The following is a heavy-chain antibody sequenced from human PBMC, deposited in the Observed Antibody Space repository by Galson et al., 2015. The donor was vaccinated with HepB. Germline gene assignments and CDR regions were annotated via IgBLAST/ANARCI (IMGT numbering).Heavy chain of an antibody. V-gene: IGHV3-30*18. J-gene: IGHJ4*02. Sequence: SLRLSCAASGFTFSTYGVHWVRQTPGKGLEWVAVVSNDGSNKYYADSVKGRFTISRDNSKNTLYLQMNSLRAEDTAVYYCAKDGHAWSIVVVPAAMFDYWGQGTLVTVSS. CDR1: GFTFSTYG. CDR2: VSNDGSNK. CDR3: AKDGHAWSIVVVPAAMFDY. D-gene: IGHD2-2*01.